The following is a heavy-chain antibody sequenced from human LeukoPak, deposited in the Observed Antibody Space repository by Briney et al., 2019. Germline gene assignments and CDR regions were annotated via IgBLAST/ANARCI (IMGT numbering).Heavy chain of an antibody. CDR1: GFTSTTCA. V-gene: IGHV3-30*02. J-gene: IGHJ5*02. D-gene: IGHD4-23*01. Sequence: GGSLRLSCAASGFTSTTCAMHWVRQAPGKGLEWVAYIRYDGNNKNYADSVKGRFTISRDNSKDMLYLQMNSLRPEDTAVYYCAKGDDYGGNTRLTKYNWFDPWGQGTLVTVSS. CDR2: IRYDGNNK. CDR3: AKGDDYGGNTRLTKYNWFDP.